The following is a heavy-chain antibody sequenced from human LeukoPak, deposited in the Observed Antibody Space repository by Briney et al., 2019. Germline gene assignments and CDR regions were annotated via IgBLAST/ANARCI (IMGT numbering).Heavy chain of an antibody. D-gene: IGHD4-17*01. Sequence: GGSLRLSCAASGFTFSSYGMHWVRQAPGKGLEWVAVIWYDGSNKYYADSVKGRFTISRDDAENSLYLQMNSLRVDDTALYYCVRDMNTVTTCYLHHWGQGTLVTVSS. CDR2: IWYDGSNK. J-gene: IGHJ1*01. CDR1: GFTFSSYG. CDR3: VRDMNTVTTCYLHH. V-gene: IGHV3-33*01.